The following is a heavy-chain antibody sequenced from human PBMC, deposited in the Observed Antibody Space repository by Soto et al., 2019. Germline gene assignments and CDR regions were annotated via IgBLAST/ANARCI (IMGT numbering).Heavy chain of an antibody. J-gene: IGHJ6*02. Sequence: QVQLVQSGAEEKMPGASVRVSCRASGYTFTTYAIHWVRQAPGQRLEWMGWINAGNGKTKYSQKFQGRVTITWDTXAXXAYMELSSLRSEDTAVYYCARGNYEILTGLYGMDVWGQGTTVTVSS. D-gene: IGHD3-9*01. CDR1: GYTFTTYA. CDR2: INAGNGKT. V-gene: IGHV1-3*05. CDR3: ARGNYEILTGLYGMDV.